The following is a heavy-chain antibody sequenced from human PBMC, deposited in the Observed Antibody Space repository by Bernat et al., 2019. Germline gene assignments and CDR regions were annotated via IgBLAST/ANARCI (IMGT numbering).Heavy chain of an antibody. CDR3: ARDPPGIAAAGPHYYYYYMDV. J-gene: IGHJ6*03. CDR2: ISAYNGNT. Sequence: QVQLVQSGAEVKKPGASVKVSCKASGYTFTSYGISWVRQAPGQGLEWMGWISAYNGNTNYAQKLQGRVTMTTDTSTSTAYMELRSLRSDDTAVDYCARDPPGIAAAGPHYYYYYMDVWGKGTTVTVSS. D-gene: IGHD6-13*01. CDR1: GYTFTSYG. V-gene: IGHV1-18*01.